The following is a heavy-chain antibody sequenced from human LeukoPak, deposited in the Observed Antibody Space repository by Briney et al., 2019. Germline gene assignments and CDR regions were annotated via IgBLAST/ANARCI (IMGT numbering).Heavy chain of an antibody. CDR1: GFTFDDYA. D-gene: IGHD3-22*01. J-gene: IGHJ4*02. CDR3: AKGRYYDSSGYYHPTPLDY. V-gene: IGHV3-9*01. CDR2: ISWNSGSI. Sequence: PAGGPLRLSCAASGFTFDDYAMHWVRQAPGKGLEWVSGISWNSGSIGYADSVKGRFTISRDNAKNSLYLQMNSLRAEDTALYYCAKGRYYDSSGYYHPTPLDYWGQGTLVTVSS.